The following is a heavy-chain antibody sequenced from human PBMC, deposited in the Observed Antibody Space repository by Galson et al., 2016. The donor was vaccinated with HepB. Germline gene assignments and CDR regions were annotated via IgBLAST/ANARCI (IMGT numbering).Heavy chain of an antibody. J-gene: IGHJ2*01. V-gene: IGHV4-39*01. Sequence: SETLSLTCSVYGGSISSSPYYWGWIRQPPGKGLEWIGSRSYSGSSYYNPSLKSRITMSVDTSKNEFSLKLSSVTVADTAVYYCARLADSYGSGRYDWYFDLWGRGTLVT. CDR2: RSYSGSS. CDR3: ARLADSYGSGRYDWYFDL. CDR1: GGSISSSPYY. D-gene: IGHD3-10*01.